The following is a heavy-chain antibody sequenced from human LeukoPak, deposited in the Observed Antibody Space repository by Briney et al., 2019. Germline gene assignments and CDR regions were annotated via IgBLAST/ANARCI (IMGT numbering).Heavy chain of an antibody. V-gene: IGHV4-4*07. J-gene: IGHJ3*02. D-gene: IGHD6-25*01. CDR3: AKGIAAITQDSFDI. CDR2: IHSGGSF. CDR1: GAFTSNYY. Sequence: SETLSLTCSVSGAFTSNYYCSGIRQPAGRGLWWIGRIHSGGSFNYNPSLRSRVTMSVDTSNNHFYLRLSSVTAAETALYFCAKGIAAITQDSFDIWGPGTVVTVSS.